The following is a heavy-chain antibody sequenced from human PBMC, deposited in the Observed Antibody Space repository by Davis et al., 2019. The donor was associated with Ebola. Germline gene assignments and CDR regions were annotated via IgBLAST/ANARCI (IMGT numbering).Heavy chain of an antibody. V-gene: IGHV4-59*08. CDR1: GGSISSYY. D-gene: IGHD3-10*01. CDR3: ARGEWSGGWFDP. CDR2: IYYSGST. Sequence: MPSETLSLTCTVSGGSISSYYWSWIRQPPGKGLEWIGYIYYSGSTNYNPSLKSRVTISVDTSKNQFSLKLSSVTAADTAVYYCARGEWSGGWFDPWGQGTLVTVSS. J-gene: IGHJ5*02.